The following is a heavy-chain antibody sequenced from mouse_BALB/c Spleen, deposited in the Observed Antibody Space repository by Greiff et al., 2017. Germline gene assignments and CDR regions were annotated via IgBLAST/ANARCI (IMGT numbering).Heavy chain of an antibody. CDR1: GYSFTSYW. V-gene: IGHV1-5*01. D-gene: IGHD1-1*01. J-gene: IGHJ2*01. Sequence: EVQVVESGTVLARPGASVKMSCKASGYSFTSYWMHWVKQRPGQGLEWIGAIYPGNSDTSYNQKFKGKAKLTAVTSASTAYMELSSLTNEDSAVYYCTRGYYGSSYFDYWGQGTTLTVSS. CDR2: IYPGNSDT. CDR3: TRGYYGSSYFDY.